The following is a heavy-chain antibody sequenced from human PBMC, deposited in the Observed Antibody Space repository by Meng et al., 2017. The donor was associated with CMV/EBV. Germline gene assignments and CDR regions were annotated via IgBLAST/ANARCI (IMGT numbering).Heavy chain of an antibody. CDR3: AKRRIPVARSSGWYYFDH. V-gene: IGHV3-11*01. CDR1: GFSFSDYY. CDR2: IRGIGRIK. D-gene: IGHD6-19*01. J-gene: IGHJ4*02. Sequence: GESLKISCVASGFSFSDYYMSWIRQAPGKGLEYISYIRGIGRIKYSADSVKGSFTISRDSAKNTLYLQMDSLRAEDTALYSCAKRRIPVARSSGWYYFDHWGQGTLVTVSS.